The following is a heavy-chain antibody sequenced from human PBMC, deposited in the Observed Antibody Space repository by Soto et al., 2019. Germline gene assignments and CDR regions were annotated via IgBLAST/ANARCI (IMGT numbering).Heavy chain of an antibody. CDR2: INHSGST. J-gene: IGHJ4*02. V-gene: IGHV4-34*01. CDR3: ARAHVDIVATPNFDY. D-gene: IGHD5-12*01. Sequence: QVQLQQWGAGLLKPSETLSLTCAVYGGSFSGYYWSWIRQPPGKGLEWIGEINHSGSTNYNPSLKSRVTISVDTSKNQLSLKLSSVTAADTAVYYCARAHVDIVATPNFDYWGQGTLVTVSS. CDR1: GGSFSGYY.